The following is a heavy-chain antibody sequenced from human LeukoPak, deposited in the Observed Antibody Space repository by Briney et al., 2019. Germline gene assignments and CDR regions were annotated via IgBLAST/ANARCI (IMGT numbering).Heavy chain of an antibody. J-gene: IGHJ6*03. V-gene: IGHV4-61*02. CDR1: GGSISSGNYY. CDR3: ARDEQYYDILNGYYYYYMDV. Sequence: SQTLSLTCSVSGGSISSGNYYWSWIRQPAWKGLEWIGRIYTSGSTNYNPSLKSRVTMSVDTSKNQFSLKLSSVTAADTAVYYCARDEQYYDILNGYYYYYMDVWGKGTTVTISS. CDR2: IYTSGST. D-gene: IGHD3-9*01.